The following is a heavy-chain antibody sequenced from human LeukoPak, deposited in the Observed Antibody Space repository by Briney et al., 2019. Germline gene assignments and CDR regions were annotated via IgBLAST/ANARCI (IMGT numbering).Heavy chain of an antibody. V-gene: IGHV1-18*01. CDR1: GFTFTSYG. Sequence: PGGSLRLSCAASGFTFTSYGISWVRQAPGQGLEWMGWISAYNGNTNYAQKLQGRVTMTTDTSTSTAYMELRSLRSDDTAVYYCARVDTGYGDYDYWGQGTLVTVSS. CDR2: ISAYNGNT. D-gene: IGHD4-17*01. J-gene: IGHJ4*02. CDR3: ARVDTGYGDYDY.